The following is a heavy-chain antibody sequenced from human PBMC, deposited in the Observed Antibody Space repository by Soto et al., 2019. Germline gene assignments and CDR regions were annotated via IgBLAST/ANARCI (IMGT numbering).Heavy chain of an antibody. CDR1: GGSFSGYY. CDR3: ARVQLLHYYYYYYGMDV. J-gene: IGHJ6*02. V-gene: IGHV4-34*01. CDR2: INHSGST. Sequence: QVQLQQWGAGLLKPSETLSLTCAVYGGSFSGYYWSWIRQPPGKGLEWIGEINHSGSTNYNPSLKRRVTISVDTSKNQFSLKLRSVTAAATAVYYCARVQLLHYYYYYYGMDVWGQGTTVTVSS. D-gene: IGHD6-6*01.